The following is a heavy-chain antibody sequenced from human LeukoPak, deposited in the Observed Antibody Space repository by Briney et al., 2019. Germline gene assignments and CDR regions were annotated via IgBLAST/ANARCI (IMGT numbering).Heavy chain of an antibody. D-gene: IGHD5-18*01. Sequence: SVKVSCKASGGTFSSYAISWVRQAPGQGLEWMGGIIPIFGTANYAQKFQGRVTITTDESTSTAYMELSSLRSEDTAVYYCARDYDTAMVRVNYYYMDVWGNGTTVAVSS. CDR1: GGTFSSYA. J-gene: IGHJ6*03. CDR3: ARDYDTAMVRVNYYYMDV. V-gene: IGHV1-69*05. CDR2: IIPIFGTA.